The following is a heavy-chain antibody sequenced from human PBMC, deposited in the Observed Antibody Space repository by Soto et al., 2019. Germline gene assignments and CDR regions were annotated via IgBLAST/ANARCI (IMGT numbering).Heavy chain of an antibody. D-gene: IGHD2-2*01. Sequence: SETLSLTCTVSGGSISSYYWSWIRQPPGKGLEWIGYIYYSGSTNYNPSLKSRVTISVDTSKNQFSLMLRSVTDADTAVYYCARYCSSSSCYGVFDYWGQGTLVTVSS. V-gene: IGHV4-59*12. J-gene: IGHJ4*02. CDR2: IYYSGST. CDR3: ARYCSSSSCYGVFDY. CDR1: GGSISSYY.